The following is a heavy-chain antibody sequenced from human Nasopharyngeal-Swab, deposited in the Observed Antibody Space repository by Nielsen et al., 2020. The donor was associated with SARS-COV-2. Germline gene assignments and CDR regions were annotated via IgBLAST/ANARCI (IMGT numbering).Heavy chain of an antibody. CDR2: IKQDGSEK. D-gene: IGHD2-15*01. V-gene: IGHV3-7*01. Sequence: VRQAPGKGLEWVANIKQDGSEKYYVDSVEGRFTISRDNAKSSLYLQMNSLRAEDTAVYYCAREDGSGSPFDSWGQGTLVTVCS. CDR3: AREDGSGSPFDS. J-gene: IGHJ4*02.